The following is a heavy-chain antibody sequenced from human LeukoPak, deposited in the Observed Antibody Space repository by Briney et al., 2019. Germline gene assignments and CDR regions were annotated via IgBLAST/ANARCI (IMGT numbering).Heavy chain of an antibody. J-gene: IGHJ4*02. Sequence: SETLSLTCTVSGGSISSGDYYWSWIRQPPGKGLEWIGYIYYSGSTYYNPSLKSRVTISVDTSKNQFSLKLSSVTAADTAVYYCARGDYDFAAVPFDYWGQGTLVTVSS. CDR3: ARGDYDFAAVPFDY. D-gene: IGHD3-3*01. V-gene: IGHV4-30-4*01. CDR2: IYYSGST. CDR1: GGSISSGDYY.